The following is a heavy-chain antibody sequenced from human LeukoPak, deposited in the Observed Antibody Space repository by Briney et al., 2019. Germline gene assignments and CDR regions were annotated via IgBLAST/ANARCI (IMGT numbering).Heavy chain of an antibody. J-gene: IGHJ4*02. CDR3: ARTYQLLLGY. CDR2: ISYDGSNK. CDR1: GFTFSSYA. V-gene: IGHV3-30-3*01. Sequence: PGRSLRLSCAASGFTFSSYAMHWVRQAPGKGLEWVAVISYDGSNKYYADSVKGRFTISRDNSKNTLYLQMNSLRAEDTAVYYCARTYQLLLGYWGQGTLVTVSS. D-gene: IGHD2-2*01.